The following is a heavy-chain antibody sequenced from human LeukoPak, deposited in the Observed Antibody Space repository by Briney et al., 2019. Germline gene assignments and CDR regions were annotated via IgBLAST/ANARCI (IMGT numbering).Heavy chain of an antibody. J-gene: IGHJ4*02. Sequence: SETLSLTCAVSGGSISSSSYYWGWIRQPPGKGLEWIGSIYYSGSTYYNPSLKSRVTISVDTSKNQFSLKLSSVTAADTAVYYCAGLPKADCSGGSCYFDYWGQGTLVTVSS. CDR1: GGSISSSSYY. D-gene: IGHD2-15*01. CDR3: AGLPKADCSGGSCYFDY. V-gene: IGHV4-39*01. CDR2: IYYSGST.